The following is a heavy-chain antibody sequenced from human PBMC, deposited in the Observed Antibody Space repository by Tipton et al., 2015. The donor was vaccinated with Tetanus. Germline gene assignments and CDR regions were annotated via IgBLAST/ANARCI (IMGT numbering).Heavy chain of an antibody. CDR2: INPNGGGT. V-gene: IGHV1-2*02. CDR1: GYIFTAYY. D-gene: IGHD6-19*01. J-gene: IGHJ3*02. CDR3: ARAGRKYSGAWYAAAFDM. Sequence: QLVQSGAEVKKPGASVKVSCEASGYIFTAYYTHWVRQASGQGLEWMGSINPNGGGTKYAQMYQGRVTMTRDTSITTAYMELSGLRSDETAMYSGARAGRKYSGAWYAAAFDMWGQGTMVPVPS.